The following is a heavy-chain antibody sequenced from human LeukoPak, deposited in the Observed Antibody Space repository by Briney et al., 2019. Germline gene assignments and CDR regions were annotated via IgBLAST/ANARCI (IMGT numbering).Heavy chain of an antibody. V-gene: IGHV3-74*01. J-gene: IGHJ4*02. D-gene: IGHD3-16*01. CDR1: GFTFSSYW. Sequence: GGSLRLSCAASGFTFSSYWMHWVRQAPGKGLVWVSRINSDGSTTGYADSVKGRFTISRDSTKNTLYLQMNSLRAEDTAVYYCAGERGDQTDYWGQGTRVTVSS. CDR3: AGERGDQTDY. CDR2: INSDGSTT.